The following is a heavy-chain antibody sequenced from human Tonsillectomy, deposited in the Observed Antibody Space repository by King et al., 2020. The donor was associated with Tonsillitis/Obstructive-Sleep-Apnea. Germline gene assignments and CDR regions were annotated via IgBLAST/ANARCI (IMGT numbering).Heavy chain of an antibody. Sequence: VQLVESGAEVKKPGASVKVACKASGYTFTGYYMHWVRQAPGHGLEWMGRINPNSGGTNYAQKFQGRVTMTRDTSISTAYMELSRLRSDDTAVYYSARVSLTGSPHARQREDNDYGDYAVSYYYYYYYMDVWGKGTTVTVSS. CDR1: GYTFTGYY. D-gene: IGHD4-17*01. CDR2: INPNSGGT. V-gene: IGHV1-2*06. CDR3: ARVSLTGSPHARQREDNDYGDYAVSYYYYYYYMDV. J-gene: IGHJ6*03.